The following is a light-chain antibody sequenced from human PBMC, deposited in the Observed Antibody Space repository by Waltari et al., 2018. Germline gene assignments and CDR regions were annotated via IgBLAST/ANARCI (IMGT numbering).Light chain of an antibody. V-gene: IGLV1-44*01. CDR2: NTN. J-gene: IGLJ1*01. CDR1: SSNSGTNT. Sequence: VLTQPPLASWTPGPRATSPCSGLSSNSGTNTLTWYQQHPGTAPKLLMYNTNQPPPGVPDRLSGAKSGTTASLAISGGQSEDEDDYYCATWDGSLNGPYVFGTGTKVTVL. CDR3: ATWDGSLNGPYV.